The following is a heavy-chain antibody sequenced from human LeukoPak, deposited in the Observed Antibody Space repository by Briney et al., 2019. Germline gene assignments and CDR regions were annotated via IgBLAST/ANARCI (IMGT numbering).Heavy chain of an antibody. CDR3: ARTRPTWEGWGFDY. D-gene: IGHD1-26*01. J-gene: IGHJ4*02. CDR2: ISPYDGNT. CDR1: GYSFTSFG. V-gene: IGHV1-18*01. Sequence: ASVKVSCKASGYSFTSFGITWVRQAPGRGLEWMGWISPYDGNTNYAQNLQGRVTMTTGTSTTTAYMDLRSLRSDDTAVYYCARTRPTWEGWGFDYWGQGTLVTVSS.